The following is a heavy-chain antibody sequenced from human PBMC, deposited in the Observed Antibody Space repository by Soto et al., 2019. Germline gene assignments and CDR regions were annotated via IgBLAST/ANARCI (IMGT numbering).Heavy chain of an antibody. CDR3: AKDRSSILHYGMDV. J-gene: IGHJ6*02. CDR2: ISWNSDNI. V-gene: IGHV3-9*01. D-gene: IGHD3-9*01. Sequence: HPGGSLRLSCAASEFTFDDYAMHWVRHAPGKGLERVTGISWNSDNIGYADSVKGRFTIPRDNVKNSLYLQMNNLKAEDTALYYCAKDRSSILHYGMDVWGQGTTVTAP. CDR1: EFTFDDYA.